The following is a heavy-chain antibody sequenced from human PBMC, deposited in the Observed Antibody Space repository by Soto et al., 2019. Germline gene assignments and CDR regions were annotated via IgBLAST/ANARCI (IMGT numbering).Heavy chain of an antibody. J-gene: IGHJ4*02. Sequence: SETLSLTCAVYGGSFSGYYWSWIRQPPGKGLEWIGEINHSGSTNYNPSLKSRVTISVDTSKNQFSLKLSSVTAADTAVYYCARAPDTAIYYFDYWGQGTLVTVSS. CDR1: GGSFSGYY. V-gene: IGHV4-34*01. D-gene: IGHD5-18*01. CDR3: ARAPDTAIYYFDY. CDR2: INHSGST.